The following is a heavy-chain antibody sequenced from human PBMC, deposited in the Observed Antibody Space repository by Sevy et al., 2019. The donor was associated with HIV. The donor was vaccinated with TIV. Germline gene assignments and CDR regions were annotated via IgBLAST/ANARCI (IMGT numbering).Heavy chain of an antibody. Sequence: SETLSLTCAVSGXXVSSDTYYWSWIRQPPGKGLEWIGYVYHTGSTNYSPSFKSRVTISVDTSKNQFSLRLFSVAAADTAVYYCAREPYFFDKSGYYWDYWGQGALVTVSS. CDR3: AREPYFFDKSGYYWDY. V-gene: IGHV4-61*01. D-gene: IGHD3-22*01. CDR2: VYHTGST. CDR1: GXXVSSDTYY. J-gene: IGHJ4*02.